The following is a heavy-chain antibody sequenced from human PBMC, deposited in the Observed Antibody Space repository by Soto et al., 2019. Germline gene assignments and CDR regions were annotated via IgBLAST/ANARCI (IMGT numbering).Heavy chain of an antibody. CDR3: ARLIGNSWLDS. CDR2: TYYRPKWYN. Sequence: PSQILSLTCAISGDSVSSATATWSWIRQSPSRGLEWLGRTYYRPKWYNDYAVSVKSRITINPDTSNNQLSLQLNSVTPDDTAVYYCARLIGNSWLDSWGQGTLVTVSS. CDR1: GDSVSSATAT. J-gene: IGHJ5*01. V-gene: IGHV6-1*01. D-gene: IGHD2-8*01.